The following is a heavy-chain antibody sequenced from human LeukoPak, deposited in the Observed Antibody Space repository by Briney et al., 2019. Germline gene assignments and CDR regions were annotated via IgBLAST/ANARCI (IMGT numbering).Heavy chain of an antibody. V-gene: IGHV4-38-2*02. D-gene: IGHD6-19*01. CDR2: IYHSGRT. J-gene: IGHJ5*02. CDR3: ARDPGYSSGWYWGPDP. Sequence: SETLSLTCTVSGYSISSGYYWGWIRQPPGKGLEWIGSIYHSGRTYYNPSLKSRVTISVDTSKNQFSLKLSSVTAADTAVYYCARDPGYSSGWYWGPDPWGQGTLVTVSS. CDR1: GYSISSGYY.